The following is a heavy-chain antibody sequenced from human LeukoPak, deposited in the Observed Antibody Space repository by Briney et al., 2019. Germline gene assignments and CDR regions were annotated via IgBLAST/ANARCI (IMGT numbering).Heavy chain of an antibody. CDR1: GFTFSSYS. CDR2: IKSKTDGGTT. D-gene: IGHD4-23*01. CDR3: TTPLETTVVSNAFDI. J-gene: IGHJ3*02. V-gene: IGHV3-15*01. Sequence: PGGSLRLSCAASGFTFSSYSMNWVRQAPGKGLEWVGRIKSKTDGGTTDYAAPVKGRFTISRDDSKNTLYQQMNSLKTEDTAVYYCTTPLETTVVSNAFDIWGQGTMVTVSS.